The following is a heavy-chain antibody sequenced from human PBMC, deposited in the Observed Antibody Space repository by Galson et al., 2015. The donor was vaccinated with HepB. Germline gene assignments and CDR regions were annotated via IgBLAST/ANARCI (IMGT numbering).Heavy chain of an antibody. CDR2: IYYSGST. D-gene: IGHD3-10*01. V-gene: IGHV4-59*01. Sequence: QVQLQESGPGLVKPSETLSLTCTVSGGSISSYYWSWIRQPPGKGLEWIGYIYYSGSTNYNPSLKSRVTISVDTSKNQFSLKLSSVTAADTAVYYCASLRRGTVFDYWGQGTLVTVSS. J-gene: IGHJ4*02. CDR3: ASLRRGTVFDY. CDR1: GGSISSYY.